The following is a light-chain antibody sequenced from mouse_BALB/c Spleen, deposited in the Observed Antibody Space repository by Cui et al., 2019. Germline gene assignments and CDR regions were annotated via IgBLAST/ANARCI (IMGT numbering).Light chain of an antibody. V-gene: IGKV10-94*01. CDR3: QQGQSYPLT. CDR2: KAS. J-gene: IGKJ1*02. Sequence: DIQMNQSPSSLSASLGDTITITCHASQNINVWLSWYQQKPGNIPKLLIYKASNLHTGVPSRFSGSGSGTGFTLTISSLQPEDIATYYCQQGQSYPLTFGGGTKLEIN. CDR1: QNINVW.